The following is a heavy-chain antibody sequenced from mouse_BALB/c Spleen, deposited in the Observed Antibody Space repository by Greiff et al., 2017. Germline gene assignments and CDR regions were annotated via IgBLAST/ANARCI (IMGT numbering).Heavy chain of an antibody. CDR2: ISSGGGST. J-gene: IGHJ4*01. Sequence: EVMLVESGGGLVKPGGSLKLSCAASGFAFSSYDMSWVRQTPEKRLEWVAYISSGGGSTYYPDTVKGRFTISRDNAKNTLYLQMSSLKSEDTAMYYCARQGYYGNPPYAMDYWGQGTSVTVSS. CDR1: GFAFSSYD. D-gene: IGHD2-1*01. CDR3: ARQGYYGNPPYAMDY. V-gene: IGHV5-12-1*01.